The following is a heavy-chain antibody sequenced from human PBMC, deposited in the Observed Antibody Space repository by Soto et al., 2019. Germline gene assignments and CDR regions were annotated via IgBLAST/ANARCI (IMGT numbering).Heavy chain of an antibody. J-gene: IGHJ4*02. Sequence: SETLSLTCTVSGGSISSSNYYWGWIRQPPGKGLEWIGSIYYSGNTYYNPSLKSRVTISVDTSKNQLSMKLSSVTAADTAVYYCASILGATHFDYWGQGTLVTVSS. CDR1: GGSISSSNYY. CDR3: ASILGATHFDY. CDR2: IYYSGNT. V-gene: IGHV4-39*01. D-gene: IGHD1-26*01.